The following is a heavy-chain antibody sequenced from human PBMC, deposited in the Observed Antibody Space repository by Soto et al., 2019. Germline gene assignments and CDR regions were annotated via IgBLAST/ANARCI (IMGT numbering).Heavy chain of an antibody. CDR1: GFTFSSYS. Sequence: HPGGSLRLSCAASGFTFSSYSMNWVRQAPGKGLEWVSYISSSSSTIYYADSVKGRFTISRDNAKNSLYLQMNSLRAEDTAVYYCARAGVAARSPSDYWGQGTLVTVSS. J-gene: IGHJ4*02. CDR3: ARAGVAARSPSDY. D-gene: IGHD6-6*01. V-gene: IGHV3-48*01. CDR2: ISSSSSTI.